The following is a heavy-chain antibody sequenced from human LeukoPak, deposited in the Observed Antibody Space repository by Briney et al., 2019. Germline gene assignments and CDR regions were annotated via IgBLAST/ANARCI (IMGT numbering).Heavy chain of an antibody. CDR2: ISNSGGST. CDR1: GFTFSSYA. CDR3: TKRWSAYFDF. V-gene: IGHV3-23*01. J-gene: IGHJ4*02. D-gene: IGHD5-24*01. Sequence: PGGSLRLSCAASGFTFSSYAMSWVRQAPGKGLEWVSSISNSGGSTYYADSLRGRFTISRDNSKNTLYLQMNSLRAEDTAVYYCTKRWSAYFDFWGQGALVTVSS.